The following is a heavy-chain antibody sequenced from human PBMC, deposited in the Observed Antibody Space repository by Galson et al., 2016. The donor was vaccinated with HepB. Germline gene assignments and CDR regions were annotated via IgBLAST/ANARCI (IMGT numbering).Heavy chain of an antibody. CDR1: GGSFHSFA. Sequence: SVKVSCKASGGSFHSFAINWVRQAPGKGLEWMGGIIVLQGSGNYAQNFQGRVTMTADTSTSTAYMELSSLRSEDTAVYYCARDVYSPASPARYGMDVWGQGTTVTVAS. V-gene: IGHV1-69*10. CDR3: ARDVYSPASPARYGMDV. J-gene: IGHJ6*02. CDR2: IIVLQGSG. D-gene: IGHD6-13*01.